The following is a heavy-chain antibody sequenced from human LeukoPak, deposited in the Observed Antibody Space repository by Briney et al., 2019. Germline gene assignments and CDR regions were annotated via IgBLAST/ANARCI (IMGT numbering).Heavy chain of an antibody. D-gene: IGHD1-26*01. J-gene: IGHJ4*02. Sequence: GPSVQFSCQASGYTFTSYYMHWVRPAPGQGLEWMGIINPSGGSTSYAQKFQGRVTMTRDTSTSTVYMELSSLRSEDTAVYYCARSGSRFDYWGQGTLVTVSS. CDR1: GYTFTSYY. V-gene: IGHV1-46*01. CDR2: INPSGGST. CDR3: ARSGSRFDY.